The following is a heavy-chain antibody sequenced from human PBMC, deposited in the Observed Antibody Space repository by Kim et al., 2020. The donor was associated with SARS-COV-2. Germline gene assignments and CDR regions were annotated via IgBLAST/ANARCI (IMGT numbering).Heavy chain of an antibody. CDR3: ARHVSSGWYNAMDY. CDR1: GGYISSYY. D-gene: IGHD6-19*01. J-gene: IGHJ4*02. V-gene: IGHV4-59*01. CDR2: IYSSGST. Sequence: SETLSLTCTVSGGYISSYYWSWIRQPPGKGLEWIGYIYSSGSTNYNPSLKSRVTISVDTSKNQFSLKLSSVTAADTAVYYCARHVSSGWYNAMDYWGQGTLVTVS.